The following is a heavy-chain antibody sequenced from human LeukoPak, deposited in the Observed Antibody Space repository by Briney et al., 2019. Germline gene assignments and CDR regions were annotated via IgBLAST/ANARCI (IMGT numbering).Heavy chain of an antibody. J-gene: IGHJ4*02. V-gene: IGHV4-39*01. D-gene: IGHD3-3*01. Sequence: PSETLSLTCTVSGGSISSSSYYWGWIRQPPGKGLEWIGSIYYSGSTYYNPSLKSRVTISVDTSKNQFSLKLSSVTAADTAVYYCARLVEILEWLRFDYWGQGTLVTVSS. CDR2: IYYSGST. CDR3: ARLVEILEWLRFDY. CDR1: GGSISSSSYY.